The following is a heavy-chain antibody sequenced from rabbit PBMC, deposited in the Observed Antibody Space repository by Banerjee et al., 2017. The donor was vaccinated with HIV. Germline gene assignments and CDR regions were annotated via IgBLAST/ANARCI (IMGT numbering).Heavy chain of an antibody. CDR3: ARTYASNGDGGYYFNL. Sequence: QSLEESGGDLVKPGASLTLTCTASGFSFSGSYYMCWVRQAPGKGLEWIACIHVGSNGVTYYASWAKGRFTISKISSTTVTLQMTSLTAADTATYFCARTYASNGDGGYYFNLWGPGTLVTVS. D-gene: IGHD6-1*01. V-gene: IGHV1S40*01. CDR1: GFSFSGSYY. J-gene: IGHJ4*01. CDR2: IHVGSNGVT.